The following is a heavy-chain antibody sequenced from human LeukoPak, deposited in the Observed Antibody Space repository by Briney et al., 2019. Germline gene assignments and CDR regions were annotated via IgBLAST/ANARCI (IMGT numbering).Heavy chain of an antibody. CDR1: GFSVSTNY. Sequence: GGSLRLSCAASGFSVSTNYMSWVRQAPGKGLEWVSFIYSGGRTDYADSVKGRFTISRDNSKNTLYLQMNSLRVEDTALYYCARAYYYDSSALFDYWGQGTLVTVSS. CDR3: ARAYYYDSSALFDY. CDR2: IYSGGRT. J-gene: IGHJ4*02. D-gene: IGHD3-22*01. V-gene: IGHV3-53*01.